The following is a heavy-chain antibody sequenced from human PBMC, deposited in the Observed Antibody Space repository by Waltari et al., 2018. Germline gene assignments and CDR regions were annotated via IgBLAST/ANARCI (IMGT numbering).Heavy chain of an antibody. CDR1: GFTFDELG. D-gene: IGHD4-17*01. V-gene: IGHV3-20*04. Sequence: EVQLVESGGGLIRPGGSLRLSCVATGFTFDELGMMWVLQRPGKGFEWVSRINWEGVAMYYADSVKCLFTIARDNANNSLYLQMNSLRAEDTAIYYCARVPTVVLSLAVYFDYWGQGSLVTGSS. CDR3: ARVPTVVLSLAVYFDY. J-gene: IGHJ4*02. CDR2: INWEGVAM.